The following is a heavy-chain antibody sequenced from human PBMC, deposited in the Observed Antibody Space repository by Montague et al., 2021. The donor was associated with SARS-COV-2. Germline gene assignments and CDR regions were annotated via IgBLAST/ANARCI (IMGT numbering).Heavy chain of an antibody. CDR2: ISYDGSNK. Sequence: SLRLSCAASGFTFSSYAMHWVRQAPGKGLEWVAVISYDGSNKYYADSVKGRFTISRDNPKNTLYLQMNSLRAEDTAVYYCARTYSGSYFGAFDIWGQGTMVTVSS. CDR3: ARTYSGSYFGAFDI. CDR1: GFTFSSYA. V-gene: IGHV3-30-3*01. J-gene: IGHJ3*02. D-gene: IGHD1-26*01.